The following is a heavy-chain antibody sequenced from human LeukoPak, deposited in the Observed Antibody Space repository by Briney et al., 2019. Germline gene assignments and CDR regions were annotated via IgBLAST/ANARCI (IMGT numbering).Heavy chain of an antibody. J-gene: IGHJ4*02. V-gene: IGHV1-8*01. CDR3: ARLSQTPDYYSLGGYYYLGY. Sequence: ASVNVSCKASRYTFTSYDINWVREAAGHRLEWMGWMNPNTGRTGYAQKFQGRITMTRDTSINTADMELTNLRSEDTAIYYCARLSQTPDYYSLGGYYYLGYWGQGTPVTVSS. CDR1: RYTFTSYD. CDR2: MNPNTGRT. D-gene: IGHD3-10*01.